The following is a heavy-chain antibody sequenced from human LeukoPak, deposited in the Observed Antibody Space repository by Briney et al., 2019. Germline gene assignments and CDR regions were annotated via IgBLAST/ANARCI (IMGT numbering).Heavy chain of an antibody. CDR2: IKQDGSEK. CDR1: GGSFSGYY. CDR3: ASSIAVAGPFDY. Sequence: ETLSLTCAVYGGSFSGYYWSWVRQAPGKGLEWVANIKQDGSEKYYVDSVKGRFTISRDNAKNSLYLQMNSLRAEDTAVYYCASSIAVAGPFDYWGQGTLVTVSS. D-gene: IGHD6-19*01. J-gene: IGHJ4*02. V-gene: IGHV3-7*03.